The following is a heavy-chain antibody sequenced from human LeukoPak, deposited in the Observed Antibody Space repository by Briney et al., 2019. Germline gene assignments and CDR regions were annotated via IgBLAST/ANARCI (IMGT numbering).Heavy chain of an antibody. CDR2: IKQDESDK. J-gene: IGHJ3*02. CDR1: EFIFSNYW. Sequence: GGSLRLSCVASEFIFSNYWMSWVRQAPGKGLEWVANIKQDESDKEYVDSVKGRFTISRDNAKNSLYLQMNSLRAEDTAVYYCSRDPYSSGGCGAFDMWGQGTMVTVSS. D-gene: IGHD2-15*01. V-gene: IGHV3-7*01. CDR3: SRDPYSSGGCGAFDM.